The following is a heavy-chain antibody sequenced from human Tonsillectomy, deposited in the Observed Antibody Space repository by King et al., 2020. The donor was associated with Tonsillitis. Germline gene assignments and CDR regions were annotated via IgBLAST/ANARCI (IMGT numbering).Heavy chain of an antibody. J-gene: IGHJ6*02. CDR2: ISTGGDST. D-gene: IGHD3-3*01. V-gene: IGHV3-23*04. CDR3: AKSSPEHYDFWTYHYYGMDV. CDR1: GFTFSSYA. Sequence: QLVQSGGGLVQPGGSLRLSCAASGFTFSSYAMSWVRQGPGKGLEWVSVISTGGDSTYYVDSVKGRFTISRDNSKNTLYLQMNSLRAEDTAVYYCAKSSPEHYDFWTYHYYGMDVWGQGTTVTVSS.